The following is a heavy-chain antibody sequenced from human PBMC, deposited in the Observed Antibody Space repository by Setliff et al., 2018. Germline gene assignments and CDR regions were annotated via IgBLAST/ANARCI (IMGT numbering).Heavy chain of an antibody. CDR2: IIPNFGTT. CDR3: AREKFYYDGSGYYFDY. D-gene: IGHD3-22*01. V-gene: IGHV1-69*13. J-gene: IGHJ4*02. CDR1: GGTFRSYG. Sequence: SVKVSCKASGGTFRSYGISWVRQAPGQGLEWMGGIIPNFGTTSYAQKFQGRVTITADESTTTAYMELSSLRSDDTAVYYCAREKFYYDGSGYYFDYWGQGTLVTVSS.